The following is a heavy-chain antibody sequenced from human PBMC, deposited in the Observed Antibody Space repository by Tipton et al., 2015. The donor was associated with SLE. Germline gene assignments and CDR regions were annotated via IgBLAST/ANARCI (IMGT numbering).Heavy chain of an antibody. Sequence: QLVQSGAEVKKAGASVKVSCKASGYRFTTYYMHWVRQAPGQGLEWVGIINASDGRTSYAQRFQGRVTMTRDTSTSTVYMELSSLTSEDTAVYYCARDSLGYCLGGSCHYFDYWGQGTLVTVSS. CDR3: ARDSLGYCLGGSCHYFDY. CDR2: INASDGRT. CDR1: GYRFTTYY. V-gene: IGHV1-46*01. D-gene: IGHD2-15*01. J-gene: IGHJ4*02.